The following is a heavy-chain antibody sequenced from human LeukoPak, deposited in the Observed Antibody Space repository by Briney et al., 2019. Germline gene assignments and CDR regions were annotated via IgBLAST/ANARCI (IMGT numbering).Heavy chain of an antibody. Sequence: GGSLRLSCTASGFTFGDFLMSWFRQAPGKGLEWIGFISGGTTEYAASVKGRFTISRDDSTSIAYLQMNSLTTEDTAVYYCSRGSGWLSVYWGQGTLVTVSS. J-gene: IGHJ4*02. CDR1: GFTFGDFL. V-gene: IGHV3-49*03. CDR2: ISGGTT. D-gene: IGHD6-19*01. CDR3: SRGSGWLSVY.